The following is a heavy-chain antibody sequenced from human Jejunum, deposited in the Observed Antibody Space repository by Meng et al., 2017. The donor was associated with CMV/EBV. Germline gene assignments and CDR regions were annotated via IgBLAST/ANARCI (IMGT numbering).Heavy chain of an antibody. V-gene: IGHV3-30*02. D-gene: IGHD3-10*01. CDR3: TKDQVLL. CDR2: ISYKGDNK. J-gene: IGHJ4*02. CDR1: GYTSRDYD. Sequence: SGGCVSHRVGSLLLSCASSGYTSRDYDMHWLSQAPGKGLELVAFISYKGDNKYYADSVRGRFTISRDNSKNTLDLQMNSLRTEDTAVYYCTKDQVLLWGQGTLVTVSS.